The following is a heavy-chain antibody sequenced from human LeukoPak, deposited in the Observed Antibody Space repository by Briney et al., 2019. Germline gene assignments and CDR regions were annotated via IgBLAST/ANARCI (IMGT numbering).Heavy chain of an antibody. Sequence: GGSLRLSCAASGFTFSSYWMSWVRQAPGKGLEWVAIIKQDGSEKYYVDSVKGRFTISRDNAKNSLYLQMNSLRAEDTAVYYCARVKDYDFWSGTEDYWGQGTLVTVSS. V-gene: IGHV3-7*01. D-gene: IGHD3-3*01. J-gene: IGHJ4*02. CDR2: IKQDGSEK. CDR3: ARVKDYDFWSGTEDY. CDR1: GFTFSSYW.